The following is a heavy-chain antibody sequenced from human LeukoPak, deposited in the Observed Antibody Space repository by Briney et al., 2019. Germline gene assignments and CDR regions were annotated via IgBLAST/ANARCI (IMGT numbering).Heavy chain of an antibody. V-gene: IGHV3-21*01. CDR1: GLTVSDYS. Sequence: RGSLRLSCAASGLTVSDYSMNWVRQAPGKGLEWVSSIGSGNTYIYYADSVKGRFTISRDNAKNSLYLQMNSLRAEDTAVYYCARGPRRIGASGPYYFDYWGQGTLVTVSS. CDR3: ARGPRRIGASGPYYFDY. CDR2: IGSGNTYI. J-gene: IGHJ4*02. D-gene: IGHD6-13*01.